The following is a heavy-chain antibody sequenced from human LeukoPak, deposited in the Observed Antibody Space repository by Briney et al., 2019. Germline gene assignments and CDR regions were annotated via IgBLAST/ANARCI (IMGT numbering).Heavy chain of an antibody. J-gene: IGHJ5*02. CDR3: ARGSSPFDP. V-gene: IGHV1-8*03. CDR2: MNPNSGNT. Sequence: VASVKASCGASGYTFTNYDISWVRQATGQGLEWIGYMNPNSGNTVYAQKFQGRVTITADESTSTAYMELSSLRSEDTAVYYCARGSSPFDPWGQGTLVTVSS. CDR1: GYTFTNYD.